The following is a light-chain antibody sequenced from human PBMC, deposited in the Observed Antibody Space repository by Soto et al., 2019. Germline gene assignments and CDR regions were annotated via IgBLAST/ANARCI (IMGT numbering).Light chain of an antibody. J-gene: IGKJ1*01. V-gene: IGKV1-5*01. Sequence: DIPMTQSPSTLPASVGDRVTITCRASQSISNWLAWYQQKPGTAPKVLLYHASNLHSRVPSRFSGSGSGTEFALPSNNLHPDDFASYYCQQYNSYSFGQGTKVEIK. CDR2: HAS. CDR1: QSISNW. CDR3: QQYNSYS.